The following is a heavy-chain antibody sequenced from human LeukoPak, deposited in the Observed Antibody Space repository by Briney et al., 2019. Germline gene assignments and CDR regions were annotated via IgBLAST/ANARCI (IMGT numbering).Heavy chain of an antibody. V-gene: IGHV4-34*01. CDR2: INHSGST. CDR3: ARGTSPYITIFGVYWFDP. D-gene: IGHD3-3*01. J-gene: IGHJ5*02. Sequence: SETLSLTCVVYGGSFSGYYWSWIRQPPGKGLEWIGEINHSGSTNYNPSLKSRVTISVDTSKNQFSLKLSSVTAADTAVYYCARGTSPYITIFGVYWFDPWGQGTLVTVSS. CDR1: GGSFSGYY.